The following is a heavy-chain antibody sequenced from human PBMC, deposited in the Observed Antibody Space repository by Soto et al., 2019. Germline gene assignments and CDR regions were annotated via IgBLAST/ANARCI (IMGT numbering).Heavy chain of an antibody. J-gene: IGHJ4*02. CDR1: GFTFSSYA. Sequence: GGSLRLSCAASGFTFSSYAMSWVRQAPGKGLEWVSAISGSGGSTYYADSVKGRFAISRDDSKNTLYLQMNSLRAEDTAVYYCAKNRYGTTSPADYWGQGTLVTVSS. D-gene: IGHD1-7*01. V-gene: IGHV3-23*01. CDR3: AKNRYGTTSPADY. CDR2: ISGSGGST.